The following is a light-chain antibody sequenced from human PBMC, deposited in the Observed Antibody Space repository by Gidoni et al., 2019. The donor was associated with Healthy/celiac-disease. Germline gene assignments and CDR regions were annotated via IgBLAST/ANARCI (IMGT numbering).Light chain of an antibody. CDR1: QGISSY. CDR3: QQLNSYPR. V-gene: IGKV1-9*01. J-gene: IGKJ1*01. CDR2: AAS. Sequence: DIQLTQSPSFLSASVGDRVTITCRASQGISSYLAWYQQKPGKAPKLLIYAASTLQSGVQSRFSGSGSGTEFTLTISSLQPEDCATYYCQQLNSYPRFGQGTKVEIK.